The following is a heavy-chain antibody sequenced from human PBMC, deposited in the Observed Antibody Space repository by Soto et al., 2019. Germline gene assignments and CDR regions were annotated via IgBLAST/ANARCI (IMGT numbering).Heavy chain of an antibody. CDR1: GYTLTELS. J-gene: IGHJ6*02. D-gene: IGHD6-25*01. Sequence: ASVKVSCKVSGYTLTELSMHWVRQAPGKGLEWMGGFDPEDGETIYAQKFQGRVTMTEDTSTDTAYMELSSLRSEDTAVYYCATVGFAGRDYYYYYGMDVWGQGTTVTVSS. V-gene: IGHV1-24*01. CDR3: ATVGFAGRDYYYYYGMDV. CDR2: FDPEDGET.